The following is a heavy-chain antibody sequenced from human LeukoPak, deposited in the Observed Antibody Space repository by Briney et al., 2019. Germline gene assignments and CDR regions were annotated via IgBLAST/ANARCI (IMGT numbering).Heavy chain of an antibody. CDR3: ARSLRTGAPNDAAFDI. J-gene: IGHJ3*02. CDR1: GGAFSSYA. V-gene: IGHV1-69*13. D-gene: IGHD1-1*01. Sequence: SVKVSCKASGGAFSSYAISWVRQAPGQGLEWMGGIIPIFGTANYAQKFQGRVTITADESTSTAYVELSSLRSEDTAVYYCARSLRTGAPNDAAFDIWGQGTMVTVSS. CDR2: IIPIFGTA.